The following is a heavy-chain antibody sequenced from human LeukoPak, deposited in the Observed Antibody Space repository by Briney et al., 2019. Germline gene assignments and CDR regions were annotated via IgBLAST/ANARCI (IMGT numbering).Heavy chain of an antibody. CDR2: INPTGGST. D-gene: IGHD3-22*01. J-gene: IGHJ4*02. CDR1: GYTFTSYY. Sequence: GASVKASCKASGYTFTSYYMHWVRQAPGQGLEWMGLINPTGGSTGYAQKLQGRVTMTRNTATSTVYMDLSSLTSDDTAIYYCARRSDDYDSSAYYYWGLGTLVTVSS. V-gene: IGHV1-46*01. CDR3: ARRSDDYDSSAYYY.